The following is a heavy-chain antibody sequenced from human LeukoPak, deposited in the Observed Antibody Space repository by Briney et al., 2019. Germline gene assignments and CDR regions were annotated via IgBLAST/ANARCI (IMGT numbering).Heavy chain of an antibody. CDR1: GFTFDDYA. CDR2: ISWNSGSI. D-gene: IGHD3-10*01. CDR3: ARTTYYCGSGSYDFDY. J-gene: IGHJ4*02. Sequence: PGGSLRLSCAASGFTFDDYAMHWVRQAPGKGLEWVSGISWNSGSIGYADSVKGRFTISRDNAKNSLYLQMNSLRAEDTAVYYCARTTYYCGSGSYDFDYWGQGTLVTVSS. V-gene: IGHV3-9*01.